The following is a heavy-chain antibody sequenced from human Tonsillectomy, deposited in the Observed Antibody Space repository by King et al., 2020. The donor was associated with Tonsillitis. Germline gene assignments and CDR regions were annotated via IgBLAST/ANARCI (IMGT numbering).Heavy chain of an antibody. D-gene: IGHD4-23*01. CDR3: ARERSVVTGLDY. V-gene: IGHV3-30-3*01. J-gene: IGHJ4*02. Sequence: VQLVESGGGVVQPGRSLRLSCAASGFTFSSYAMHWVRQAPGKGLEWVAIISYDGSNKYYADSVKGRFTISRDNSKNTLYLQMNNLRPEDTAVYYCARERSVVTGLDYWGQGTLVTVSS. CDR2: ISYDGSNK. CDR1: GFTFSSYA.